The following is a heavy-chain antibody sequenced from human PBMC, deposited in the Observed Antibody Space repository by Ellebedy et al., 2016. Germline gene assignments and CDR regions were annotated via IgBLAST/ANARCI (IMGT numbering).Heavy chain of an antibody. J-gene: IGHJ3*02. Sequence: ASVKVSCXASGGTFSSYAISWVRQAPGQGLEWMGIINPSGGSTSYAQKFQGRVTMTRDTSTSTVYMELSSLRSEDTAVYYCARDSRVGATLDAFDIWGQGTMVTVSS. CDR3: ARDSRVGATLDAFDI. D-gene: IGHD1-26*01. CDR2: INPSGGST. CDR1: GGTFSSYA. V-gene: IGHV1-46*01.